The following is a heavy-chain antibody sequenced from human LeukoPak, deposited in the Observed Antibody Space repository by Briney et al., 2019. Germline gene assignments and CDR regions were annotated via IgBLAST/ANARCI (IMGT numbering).Heavy chain of an antibody. Sequence: ASVKVSCKASGYTFTSYYMHWARQAPGQGLEWMGIINPSGGSTSYAQKFQGRVTMTRDTSTSTVYMELSSLRSEDTAVYYCARVNPDYYYYYGMDVWGQGTTVTVSS. J-gene: IGHJ6*02. V-gene: IGHV1-46*01. CDR3: ARVNPDYYYYYGMDV. CDR1: GYTFTSYY. CDR2: INPSGGST.